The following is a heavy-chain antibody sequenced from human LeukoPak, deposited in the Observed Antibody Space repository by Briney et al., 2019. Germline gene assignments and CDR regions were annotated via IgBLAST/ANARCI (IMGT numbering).Heavy chain of an antibody. Sequence: PGGSPRLSCAASGFTFSNFGMSWVRQAPGKGLEWVSALSGSGTSTYYADSVKGRFTISRDNSKNTLYLQMNSLRAEDTAIYYCAKDRLTLDAFDIWGQGTMVTVSS. CDR3: AKDRLTLDAFDI. CDR1: GFTFSNFG. V-gene: IGHV3-23*01. J-gene: IGHJ3*02. D-gene: IGHD2-21*02. CDR2: LSGSGTST.